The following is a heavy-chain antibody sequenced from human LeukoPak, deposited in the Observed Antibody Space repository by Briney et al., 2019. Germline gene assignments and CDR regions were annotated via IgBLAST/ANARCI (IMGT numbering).Heavy chain of an antibody. CDR3: ARSPRFDWSLNWFDP. V-gene: IGHV4-39*07. CDR2: IHYSGST. Sequence: SETLSLTCTVSGGSISSSRYYWGWIRQPPGKGLEWIGSIHYSGSTYYNPSLKSRVTVSVDTSENQFSLKLSSVTAADTAVYYCARSPRFDWSLNWFDPWGQGTLVTVSS. J-gene: IGHJ5*02. CDR1: GGSISSSRYY. D-gene: IGHD3-9*01.